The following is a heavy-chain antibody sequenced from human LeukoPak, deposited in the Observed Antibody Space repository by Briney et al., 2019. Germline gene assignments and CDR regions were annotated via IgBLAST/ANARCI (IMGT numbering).Heavy chain of an antibody. Sequence: PSETLSLTCSVSGGSIISYYWSWIRQSPVKGLEWIGYIYYTGITNYNPSLKSRVTISVDTSKNQFSLKLSSVTAADTAVYYCAREAAAQWRAFDYWGQGTLVTVSS. V-gene: IGHV4-59*01. D-gene: IGHD6-13*01. CDR3: AREAAAQWRAFDY. CDR1: GGSIISYY. J-gene: IGHJ4*02. CDR2: IYYTGIT.